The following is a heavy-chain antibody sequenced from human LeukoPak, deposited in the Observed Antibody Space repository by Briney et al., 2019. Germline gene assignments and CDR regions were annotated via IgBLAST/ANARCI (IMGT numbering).Heavy chain of an antibody. CDR2: IYYRGST. D-gene: IGHD3-10*01. J-gene: IGHJ4*02. CDR1: GGFISSGGYY. Sequence: SQTLSLTCTVSGGFISSGGYYWTWIRQPSGKGLECIGYIYYRGSTYYNPSLKSRVSMSLDTSKNQFSLKLRSVTAADTAVYYCARGPAGSYFHVPDYWGQGTLVTVSS. V-gene: IGHV4-31*03. CDR3: ARGPAGSYFHVPDY.